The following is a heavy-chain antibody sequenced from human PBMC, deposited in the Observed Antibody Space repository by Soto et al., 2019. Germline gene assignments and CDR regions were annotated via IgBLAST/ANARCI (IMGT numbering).Heavy chain of an antibody. Sequence: PSETLSLTCAVSSGSISSSNWWSWVRQPPGKGLEWIGEIYHSGSTNYNPSLKSRVTISVDKSKNQFSLKLSSVTAADTAVYYCARASVSWNSAYYFDYWGQGTLVTVSS. J-gene: IGHJ4*02. CDR1: SGSISSSNW. CDR3: ARASVSWNSAYYFDY. V-gene: IGHV4-4*02. D-gene: IGHD1-7*01. CDR2: IYHSGST.